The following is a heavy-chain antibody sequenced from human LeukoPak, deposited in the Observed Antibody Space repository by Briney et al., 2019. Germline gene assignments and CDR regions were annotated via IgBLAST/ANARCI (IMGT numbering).Heavy chain of an antibody. D-gene: IGHD4-11*01. V-gene: IGHV1-69*05. CDR2: IIPIFGTA. J-gene: IGHJ6*03. CDR3: ARDLGNYEPWGYYYYYYMDV. CDR1: GGTFSSYA. Sequence: SVKVSCKASGGTFSSYAISWVRQAPGQGLEWMGGIIPIFGTANYAQKFQGRVTITTDESTSTAYMELSSLRSEDTAVYYCARDLGNYEPWGYYYYYYMDVWGKGTTVTVSS.